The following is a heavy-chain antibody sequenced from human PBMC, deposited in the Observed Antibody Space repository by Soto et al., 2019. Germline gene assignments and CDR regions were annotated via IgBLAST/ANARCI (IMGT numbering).Heavy chain of an antibody. CDR2: IYYSGST. CDR3: ARWAAGTGNYYYYYGMDV. Sequence: SETLSLTCTVSGGTVGSGTYYWSWIRQPPGKGLEWIGYIYYSGSTNYNPSLESRVTISVDTSKNQFSLKLSSATAADTAVYYCARWAAGTGNYYYYYGMDVWGQGTTVTVSS. J-gene: IGHJ6*02. CDR1: GGTVGSGTYY. V-gene: IGHV4-61*01. D-gene: IGHD6-13*01.